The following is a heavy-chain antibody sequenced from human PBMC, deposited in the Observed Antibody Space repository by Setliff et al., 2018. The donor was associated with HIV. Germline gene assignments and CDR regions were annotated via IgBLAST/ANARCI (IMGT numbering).Heavy chain of an antibody. V-gene: IGHV1-69*05. CDR3: ARLRYSVFDY. J-gene: IGHJ4*01. CDR2: IIPIFNTA. Sequence: SVKVSCKASGGTFSLYAINWVRQAPGQGLEWMGGIIPIFNTANYAQKFQERVTITRDMSTSTAYMELSSLRSEDTAVYYCARLRYSVFDYWGHGTLVTVSS. CDR1: GGTFSLYA. D-gene: IGHD3-9*01.